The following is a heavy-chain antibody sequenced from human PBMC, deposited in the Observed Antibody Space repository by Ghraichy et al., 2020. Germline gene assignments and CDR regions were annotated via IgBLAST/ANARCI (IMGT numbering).Heavy chain of an antibody. CDR3: AKPDPRLGITGWAYNMDV. V-gene: IGHV3-23*01. Sequence: GGPLRLSCVASGFTFANSVMTWVRQPPGKGLEWVSSISGSGNNPSYADSVKGRFTISRDNSKNTLYLQMTTLRAEDAAVYSCAKPDPRLGITGWAYNMDVWGQGTTVTVSS. CDR1: GFTFANSV. J-gene: IGHJ6*02. D-gene: IGHD3-9*01. CDR2: ISGSGNNP.